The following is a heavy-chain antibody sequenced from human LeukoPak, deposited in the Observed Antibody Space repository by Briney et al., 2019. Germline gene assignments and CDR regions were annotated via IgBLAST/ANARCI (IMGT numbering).Heavy chain of an antibody. D-gene: IGHD3-22*01. CDR1: GFTFSSYA. J-gene: IGHJ4*02. V-gene: IGHV3-30*02. CDR2: IRYDGSNK. CDR3: AKGGYYYDSRSGY. Sequence: GGSLRLSCAASGFTFSSYAMSWVRQAPGEGLEWVAFIRYDGSNKYYADSVKGRFTISRDNSKNTLYLQMNSLRAEDTAVYYCAKGGYYYDSRSGYWGQGTLVTVSS.